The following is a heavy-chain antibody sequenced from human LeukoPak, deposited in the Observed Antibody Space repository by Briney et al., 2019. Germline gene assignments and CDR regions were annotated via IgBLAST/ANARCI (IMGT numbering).Heavy chain of an antibody. Sequence: GGSLRLSCAASGFTFSSYSMNWVRQAPGKGLEWVSSISSSSSYIYYADSVKGRFTISRDIAKNSLYLQMNSLRAEDTAVYYCALESRRGFFDYWGQGTLVTVSS. CDR3: ALESRRGFFDY. D-gene: IGHD3-10*01. CDR2: ISSSSSYI. CDR1: GFTFSSYS. J-gene: IGHJ4*02. V-gene: IGHV3-21*01.